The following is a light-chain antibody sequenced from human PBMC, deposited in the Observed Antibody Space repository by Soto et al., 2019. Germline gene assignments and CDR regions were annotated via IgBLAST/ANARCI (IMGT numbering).Light chain of an antibody. CDR2: DAS. CDR1: QSVSSY. V-gene: IGKV3-11*01. CDR3: QQLS. Sequence: EIVLTQSPATLSLSPGERATLSCRASQSVSSYLAWYQQEPGQAPRLLIYDASNRATGIPARFSGSGSGTDFTLTISSLEPEDFAVYYCQQLSFGGGTKVDIK. J-gene: IGKJ4*01.